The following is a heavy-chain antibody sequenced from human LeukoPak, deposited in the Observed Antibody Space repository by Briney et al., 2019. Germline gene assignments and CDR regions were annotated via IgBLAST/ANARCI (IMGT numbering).Heavy chain of an antibody. Sequence: ASVKVSCKASGYTFTNYYIHWVRQAPGQGLEWMGIIKLGGRTTTYTQKIQYTQKFQDRVTMTWDTSTSTAYMDLSSLRSEDAAVYYCAREIPESYYFDYWGQGTLVTVSS. CDR3: AREIPESYYFDY. D-gene: IGHD1-14*01. CDR1: GYTFTNYY. CDR2: IKLGGRTT. J-gene: IGHJ4*02. V-gene: IGHV1-46*03.